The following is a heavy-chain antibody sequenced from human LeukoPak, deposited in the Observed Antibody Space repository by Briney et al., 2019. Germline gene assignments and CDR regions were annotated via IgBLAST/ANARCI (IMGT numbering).Heavy chain of an antibody. Sequence: PGRSLRLSCAASRFTFSSYGMHWVRQAPGKGLEWVAVISYDGSNKYYADSVKGRFTISRDNSKNTLYLQMNSLRAEDTAVYYCAKGPTSGYLDYWGQGTLVTVSS. CDR3: AKGPTSGYLDY. J-gene: IGHJ4*02. CDR1: RFTFSSYG. CDR2: ISYDGSNK. D-gene: IGHD3-22*01. V-gene: IGHV3-30*18.